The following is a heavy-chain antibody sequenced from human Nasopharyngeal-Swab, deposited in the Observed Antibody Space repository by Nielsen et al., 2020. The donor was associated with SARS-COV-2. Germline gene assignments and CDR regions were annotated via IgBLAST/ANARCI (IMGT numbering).Heavy chain of an antibody. J-gene: IGHJ4*02. D-gene: IGHD2-15*01. V-gene: IGHV4-34*01. CDR3: AGGNRCSGGSCYLPYSSGWNWDY. CDR1: GGSFSGYY. Sequence: GSLRLSCAVYGGSFSGYYWSWIRQPPGKGLEWIGEINHSGSTNYNPPLKSRVTISVDTSKNQFSLKLSSVTAADTAVYYCAGGNRCSGGSCYLPYSSGWNWDYWGQGTLVTVSS. CDR2: INHSGST.